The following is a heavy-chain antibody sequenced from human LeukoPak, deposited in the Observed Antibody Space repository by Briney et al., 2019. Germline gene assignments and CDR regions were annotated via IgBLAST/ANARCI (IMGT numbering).Heavy chain of an antibody. Sequence: GGSLRLSCAASGFTFSSYSFHWVRQAPGKGLEWVAVISYDESNKYYADSVKGRFTISRDNSKNTLYLQMNSLRAEDTAVYYCAREIGSVGVTSKVDSWGQGTLVTVSS. D-gene: IGHD1-26*01. CDR2: ISYDESNK. CDR3: AREIGSVGVTSKVDS. J-gene: IGHJ4*02. V-gene: IGHV3-30*03. CDR1: GFTFSSYS.